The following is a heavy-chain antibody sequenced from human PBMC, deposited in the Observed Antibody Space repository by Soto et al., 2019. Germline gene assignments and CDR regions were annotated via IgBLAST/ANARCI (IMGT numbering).Heavy chain of an antibody. J-gene: IGHJ4*02. Sequence: VQLLASGGGLAQPGGSLRLSCAATGFTFSSYAMSWVRQAPGKGLEWVSGIGGSGGDTYYADSVKGRFTVSRDNAENTLYLQLNSLRVEDTAIYYCARRSWRGRADYWGQGILVTVSS. CDR3: ARRSWRGRADY. V-gene: IGHV3-23*01. CDR1: GFTFSSYA. CDR2: IGGSGGDT. D-gene: IGHD3-10*01.